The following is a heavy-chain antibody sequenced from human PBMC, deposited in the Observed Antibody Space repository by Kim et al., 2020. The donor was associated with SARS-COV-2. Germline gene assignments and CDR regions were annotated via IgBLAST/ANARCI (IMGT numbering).Heavy chain of an antibody. J-gene: IGHJ3*02. D-gene: IGHD3-22*01. V-gene: IGHV4-39*01. Sequence: SETLSLTCTVSGGSISSSSYYWGWIRQPPGKGLEWIGSIYYSGSTYYNPSLKSRVTISVDTSKNQFSLKLSSVTAEDTAVYYCARQWGITMIVVVIQGAFDIWGQGTMVTVSS. CDR1: GGSISSSSYY. CDR2: IYYSGST. CDR3: ARQWGITMIVVVIQGAFDI.